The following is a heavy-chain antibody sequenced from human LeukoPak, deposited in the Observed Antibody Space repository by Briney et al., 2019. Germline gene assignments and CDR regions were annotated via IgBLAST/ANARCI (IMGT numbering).Heavy chain of an antibody. V-gene: IGHV4-59*01. CDR2: ICYSGST. CDR3: ARQYCSSTNCYYFDY. Sequence: SETLSLTCTVSGGSISSYFWSWIRQPPGKGLEWIGYICYSGSTNYNLSLKSRVTISVDTSKNQFSLTLSSVTAADTAVYYCARQYCSSTNCYYFDYWGQGTLVTVSS. D-gene: IGHD2-2*01. CDR1: GGSISSYF. J-gene: IGHJ4*02.